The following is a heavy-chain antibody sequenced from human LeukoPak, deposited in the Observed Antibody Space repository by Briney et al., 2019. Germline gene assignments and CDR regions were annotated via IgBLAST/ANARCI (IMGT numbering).Heavy chain of an antibody. CDR1: GGSISSYY. V-gene: IGHV4-59*01. CDR2: IYYSGST. J-gene: IGHJ4*02. CDR3: ARVGTYGSGSYLSWLDY. D-gene: IGHD3-10*01. Sequence: PSETLSLTCTVSGGSISSYYWSWIRQPPGKGLEWIGYIYYSGSTNYNPSLKSRVTISVDTSKNPFSLKLSSVTAADTAVYYCARVGTYGSGSYLSWLDYWGQGTLVTVSS.